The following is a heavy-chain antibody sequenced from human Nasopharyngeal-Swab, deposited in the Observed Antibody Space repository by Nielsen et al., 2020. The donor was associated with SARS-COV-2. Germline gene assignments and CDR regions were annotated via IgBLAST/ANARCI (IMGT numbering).Heavy chain of an antibody. V-gene: IGHV3-74*01. J-gene: IGHJ4*02. CDR2: ISSDGRTT. CDR1: GFTFSSHW. CDR3: ARGPSTANFYAGDY. Sequence: GESLKISCAASGFTFSSHWMHWVRQGPGEGLVWLSRISSDGRTTNYADSVKGRFSISRDNSKNTLHLQMNSLTDGDTAVYYCARGPSTANFYAGDYWGQGTLVTFSS. D-gene: IGHD2/OR15-2a*01.